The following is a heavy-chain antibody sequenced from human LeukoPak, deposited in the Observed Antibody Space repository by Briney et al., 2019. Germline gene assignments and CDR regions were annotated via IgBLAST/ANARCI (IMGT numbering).Heavy chain of an antibody. J-gene: IGHJ3*02. CDR2: INPNSGGT. Sequence: GASVKVSCKASGYTFTGYYMHWVRQAPGQGLEWMGWINPNSGGTNYAQKFQGRVTMTRDTSISTAYMELSRLRSDDTAVYYCARVRGHPRGKYRTDAFDIWGQGTMVTVSS. D-gene: IGHD1-14*01. CDR1: GYTFTGYY. CDR3: ARVRGHPRGKYRTDAFDI. V-gene: IGHV1-2*02.